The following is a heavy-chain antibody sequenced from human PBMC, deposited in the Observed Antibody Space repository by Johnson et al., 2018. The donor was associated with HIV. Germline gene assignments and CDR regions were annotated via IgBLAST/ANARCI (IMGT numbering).Heavy chain of an antibody. D-gene: IGHD1-14*01. CDR3: ARDGMAATKANI. CDR2: TKNKANSYTT. Sequence: EMHLVESGGGLVKPGGSLRLSCAASGFTFSDHYMDWVRQAAGKGLEWVGRTKNKANSYTTEYAASVKGRFTISRDDSKNSLYLQMNSLRAEDTAVYYCARDGMAATKANIWGQGTMVTVSS. J-gene: IGHJ3*02. V-gene: IGHV3-72*01. CDR1: GFTFSDHY.